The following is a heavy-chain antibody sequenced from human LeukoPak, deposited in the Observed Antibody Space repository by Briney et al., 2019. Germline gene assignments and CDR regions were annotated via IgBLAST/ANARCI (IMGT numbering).Heavy chain of an antibody. CDR1: GFTFSTYS. J-gene: IGHJ4*02. CDR3: ARIKDRYFDWLPLDY. CDR2: IGSRSSTI. V-gene: IGHV3-48*04. D-gene: IGHD3-9*01. Sequence: GGSLRLSCAASGFTFSTYSMTWVRQAPGKGLEWVSYIGSRSSTIYYADSVKGRFTISRDNAKNSLYLQMNSLRVEDTAVYYCARIKDRYFDWLPLDYWGQGTLVTVSS.